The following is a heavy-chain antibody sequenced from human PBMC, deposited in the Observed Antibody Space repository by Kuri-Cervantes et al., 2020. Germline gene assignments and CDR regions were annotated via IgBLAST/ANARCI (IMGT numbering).Heavy chain of an antibody. CDR1: GGSISSGGYY. D-gene: IGHD3-10*01. CDR3: ARSSGVIQYYGMDV. CDR2: IYYSGST. Sequence: SETLSLTCTVSGGSISSGGYYWSWIRRHPGKGLEWIGYIYYSGSTYYNPSLKSRVTISVDTSKNQFSLKLSSVTAADTAVYYCARSSGVIQYYGMDVWGQGTTVTVSS. J-gene: IGHJ6*02. V-gene: IGHV4-31*03.